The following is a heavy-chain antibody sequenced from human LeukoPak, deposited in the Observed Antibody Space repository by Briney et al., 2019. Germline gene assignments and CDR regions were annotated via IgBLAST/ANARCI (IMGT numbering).Heavy chain of an antibody. J-gene: IGHJ3*02. CDR2: IKQDGSEK. V-gene: IGHV3-7*01. CDR1: GFTFSSYW. Sequence: PGGSLRLSCAASGFTFSSYWMSWVRQAPGKGLEWVANIKQDGSEKYYVDSVKGRFTISRDNAKNSLYLQMNSLRAEDTAVYYCARVDIVVVVAARTRAFDIWGQGTMVTVSS. D-gene: IGHD2-15*01. CDR3: ARVDIVVVVAARTRAFDI.